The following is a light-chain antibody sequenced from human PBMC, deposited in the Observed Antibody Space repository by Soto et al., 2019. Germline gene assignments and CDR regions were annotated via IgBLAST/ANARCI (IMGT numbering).Light chain of an antibody. V-gene: IGKV1-9*01. CDR1: QDITKY. J-gene: IGKJ4*01. Sequence: DIQLTQSPSFLSASIGDRVSLSCRASQDITKYLAWYQQKPGRAPKLLIYSASTLHVGVPARFSGGGSGTEFTLTITSLQAEDFATYYCQQVDRPPLTFGGGTKVEIK. CDR3: QQVDRPPLT. CDR2: SAS.